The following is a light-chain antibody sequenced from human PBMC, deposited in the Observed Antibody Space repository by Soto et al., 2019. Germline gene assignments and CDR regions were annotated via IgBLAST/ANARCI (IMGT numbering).Light chain of an antibody. CDR2: GAS. J-gene: IGKJ5*01. V-gene: IGKV3-15*01. CDR1: QSVGSN. Sequence: EIVMTQSLVTLSVSPRERATLSCRASQSVGSNLAWYQQKPGQAPRLLIYGASTRATGIPARFSGSASGTEFTLTINSLQSEDFAIYYCQQYNNWPITFGQGTRLEIK. CDR3: QQYNNWPIT.